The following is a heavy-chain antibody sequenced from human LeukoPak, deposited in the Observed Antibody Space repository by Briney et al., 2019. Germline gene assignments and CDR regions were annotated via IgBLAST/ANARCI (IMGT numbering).Heavy chain of an antibody. J-gene: IGHJ5*02. Sequence: SETLSLTCTVSGGSISSYYWNWIRQPPGKGLEWIGYVYHRGSTNSNPSLKSRVTISIDTSKNQFSLKLSSVTAADTAVYYCARQWGYTSSSERANWFDPWGQGTLVTVSS. CDR3: ARQWGYTSSSERANWFDP. CDR2: VYHRGST. D-gene: IGHD6-6*01. V-gene: IGHV4-59*08. CDR1: GGSISSYY.